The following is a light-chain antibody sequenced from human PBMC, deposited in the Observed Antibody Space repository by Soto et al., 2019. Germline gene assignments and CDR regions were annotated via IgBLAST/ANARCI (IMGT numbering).Light chain of an antibody. V-gene: IGLV1-40*01. CDR1: SSNIGAGYD. CDR2: GNN. J-gene: IGLJ2*01. Sequence: SVLTQPPSVSGAPGQRVTISCTGSSSNIGAGYDVHWYQQLPGTAPKLLIYGNNNRPSGVPDRFSGSKSGTSASLAITGLQSEDEADYYCQSYDSSLSGVVFGGGTPLTVL. CDR3: QSYDSSLSGVV.